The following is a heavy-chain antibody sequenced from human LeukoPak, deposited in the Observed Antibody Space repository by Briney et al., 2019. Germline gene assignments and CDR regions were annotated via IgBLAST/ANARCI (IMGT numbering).Heavy chain of an antibody. CDR3: ARGHYQIEL. Sequence: PGGSLRLSCAASGFTFSSYWMHWVRQAPGKGLEWVATIQQDGSEKYYVDSVKGRFTISRDNAKNSLYLQINSLRAEDTAVYYCARGHYQIELWGQGTLVTVSS. J-gene: IGHJ4*02. D-gene: IGHD3-10*01. V-gene: IGHV3-7*01. CDR1: GFTFSSYW. CDR2: IQQDGSEK.